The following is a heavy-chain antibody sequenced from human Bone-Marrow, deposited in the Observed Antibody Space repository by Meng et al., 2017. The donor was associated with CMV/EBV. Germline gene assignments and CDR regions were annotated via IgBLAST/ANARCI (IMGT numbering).Heavy chain of an antibody. J-gene: IGHJ4*02. CDR3: ARDSRRGNPGY. CDR2: ISSSSSYI. CDR1: GFTFSSYS. Sequence: GGSLRLSCAASGFTFSSYSMNWVRQAPGKGLEWVSSISSSSSYIYYADSVKGRFTISRDNAKNSLYLQMNSLRAEDTAVYYCARDSRRGNPGYWGQGTLVTVYS. V-gene: IGHV3-21*01. D-gene: IGHD4-23*01.